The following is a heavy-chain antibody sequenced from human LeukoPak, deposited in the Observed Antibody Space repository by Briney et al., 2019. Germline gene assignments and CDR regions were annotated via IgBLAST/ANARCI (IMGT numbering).Heavy chain of an antibody. CDR1: GYTFSIYS. CDR3: ARLGRLLWFGEFNYYFDY. Sequence: GASVKVSCKASGYTFSIYSIHWVRQAPGQRLEWMGWINAGNGNTKYSQKFQGRVTITRDTSASTAYMELSSLRSEDTAVYYCARLGRLLWFGEFNYYFDYWGQGTLVTVSS. J-gene: IGHJ4*02. CDR2: INAGNGNT. D-gene: IGHD3-10*01. V-gene: IGHV1-3*01.